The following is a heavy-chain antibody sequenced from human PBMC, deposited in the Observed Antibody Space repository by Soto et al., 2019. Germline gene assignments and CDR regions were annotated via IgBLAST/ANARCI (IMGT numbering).Heavy chain of an antibody. J-gene: IGHJ6*02. CDR2: IYWDDDK. V-gene: IGHV2-5*02. D-gene: IGHD2-15*01. CDR1: GFSLSTSGVG. CDR3: AYLPCSGGSCYWISFSGVDV. Sequence: QITLKESGPTLVKPTQTLTLTCTFSGFSLSTSGVGVAWIRQPPGKALEWLALIYWDDDKRYRPSLESRLTITKDSSTYPVVLAMTNRASVATATYYCAYLPCSGGSCYWISFSGVDVWGQGSTVTVSS.